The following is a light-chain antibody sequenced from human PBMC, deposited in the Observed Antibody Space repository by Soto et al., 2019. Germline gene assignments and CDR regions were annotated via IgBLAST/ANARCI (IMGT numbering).Light chain of an antibody. CDR2: AVS. CDR3: SSYGGDNKWEV. V-gene: IGLV2-8*01. CDR1: SSDVGGYND. Sequence: QSVLTQPPSASGSPGQSVTISCTGSSSDVGGYNDVSWYQQHPGKAPRLMIYAVSKRPSGVPDRFSGSKSGNTASLTVSGLEAEDEADYYCSSYGGDNKWEVFGGGTKLTVL. J-gene: IGLJ3*02.